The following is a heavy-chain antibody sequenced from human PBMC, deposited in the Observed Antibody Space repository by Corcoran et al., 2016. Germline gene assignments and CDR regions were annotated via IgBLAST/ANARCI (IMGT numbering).Heavy chain of an antibody. D-gene: IGHD2-2*01. CDR1: GFSLSTSGVC. J-gene: IGHJ2*01. Sequence: QVTLRESGPALVKPTQTLTLTCTFSGFSLSTSGVCVSWIRQPPGKALEWLALIDWDDDKYYSTSLKTRLTISKDTSKNQVVLTMTNMDPVGTATYYGARATTSCWYFDLWGRGTLVTVSS. CDR3: ARATTSCWYFDL. V-gene: IGHV2-70*01. CDR2: IDWDDDK.